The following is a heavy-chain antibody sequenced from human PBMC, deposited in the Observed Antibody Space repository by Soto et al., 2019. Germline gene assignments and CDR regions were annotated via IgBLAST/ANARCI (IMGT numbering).Heavy chain of an antibody. CDR1: ADTFNSYS. D-gene: IGHD4-17*01. V-gene: IGHV1-69*01. CDR3: AGSLEGTTVTNWFDP. CDR2: ITPVFGTA. Sequence: QVQLVQSGAEVKKPGSSVKVSCKASADTFNSYSLSWLRQAPGQRLEWMGGITPVFGTADYAQSFEDRLTITADDSTSTVYMELSSLRSDDTAVYYCAGSLEGTTVTNWFDPWGQGALVTVSS. J-gene: IGHJ5*02.